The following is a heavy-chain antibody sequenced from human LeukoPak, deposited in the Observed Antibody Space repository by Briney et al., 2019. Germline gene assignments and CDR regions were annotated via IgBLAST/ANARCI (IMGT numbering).Heavy chain of an antibody. CDR2: INSDGSIT. CDR1: EFTFSSYW. CDR3: VNQISGWVY. V-gene: IGHV3-74*01. J-gene: IGHJ4*02. D-gene: IGHD6-19*01. Sequence: PGGSLRLSCAASEFTFSSYWMHWLRQVPEKGLVCVSRINSDGSITTYADTVKGRFTISRDNAKNTLHNPMSSLRPEDTAVYYCVNQISGWVYWGQGTLVTVSS.